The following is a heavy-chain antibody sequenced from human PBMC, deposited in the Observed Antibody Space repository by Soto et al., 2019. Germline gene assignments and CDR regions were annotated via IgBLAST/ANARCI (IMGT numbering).Heavy chain of an antibody. CDR1: GGSISNYY. V-gene: IGHV4-59*08. D-gene: IGHD5-18*01. Sequence: SETLSLTCTVSGGSISNYYWSWIRQPPGKGLEWIAYIYYSGSTNYNPSLKSRVTISLDTSKNQFSLKLGSVTAADTAVYYCARLQRYYYYMDVWGKGTAVTVSS. CDR3: ARLQRYYYYMDV. J-gene: IGHJ6*03. CDR2: IYYSGST.